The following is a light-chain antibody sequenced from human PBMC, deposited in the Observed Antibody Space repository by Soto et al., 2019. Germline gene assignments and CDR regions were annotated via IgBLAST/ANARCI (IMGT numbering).Light chain of an antibody. CDR2: DVT. CDR1: SSDVGAYNY. J-gene: IGLJ2*01. CDR3: SSYTSGSTLVV. Sequence: QSALTQPASVSGSPGQSITISCTGSSSDVGAYNYVSWYQQHPGKAPRLMIYDVTHRPSGVSNRFSGSKSGNTASLTISGLRAEDEADYYCSSYTSGSTLVVFGGGTKLTVL. V-gene: IGLV2-14*01.